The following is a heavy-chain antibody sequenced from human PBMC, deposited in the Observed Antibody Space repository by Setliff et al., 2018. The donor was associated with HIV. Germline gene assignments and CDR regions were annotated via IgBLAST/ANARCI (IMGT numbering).Heavy chain of an antibody. CDR3: AKEGSWNDDSGAFNI. D-gene: IGHD1-1*01. V-gene: IGHV4-4*08. CDR2: VSASGTT. J-gene: IGHJ3*02. Sequence: SETLSLTCSVSGGSMSRVYWTWIRQPPGKGLEWIGYVSASGTTKYNPSLQIRVTISGDSSKNQFSLRLSSVTAADTAVYYCAKEGSWNDDSGAFNIWGQGTMVTVSS. CDR1: GGSMSRVY.